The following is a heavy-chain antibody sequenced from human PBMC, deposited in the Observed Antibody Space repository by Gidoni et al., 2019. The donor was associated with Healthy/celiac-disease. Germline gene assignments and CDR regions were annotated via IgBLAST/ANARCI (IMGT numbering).Heavy chain of an antibody. J-gene: IGHJ3*02. CDR2: IIPIVGTA. V-gene: IGHV1-69*12. CDR3: ARDGEATTLDAFDI. Sequence: QVQLVQSGAEVKKPGTSVKVSSKASGGTFSSYAISWVLQAPGQGLECMGGIIPIVGTANYAQKFQVIVTITADESTSTAYMELSSLRSEDTAVYYCARDGEATTLDAFDIWGQGTMVTVSS. D-gene: IGHD1-26*01. CDR1: GGTFSSYA.